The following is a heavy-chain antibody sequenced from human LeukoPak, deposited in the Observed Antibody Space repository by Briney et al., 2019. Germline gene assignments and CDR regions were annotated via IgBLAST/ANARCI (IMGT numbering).Heavy chain of an antibody. J-gene: IGHJ4*02. CDR1: GYSISSGDY. CDR3: ARNSTVTSPSTGYFDY. V-gene: IGHV4-38-2*01. Sequence: PSETLSLTCAVSGYSISSGDYWGWIRQPPGKGLEWIGSVYYSGSTHYNPSLKSRVTISVDTSGNQFSLRLSSVTAADTAVYYCARNSTVTSPSTGYFDYWGQGTLATVSS. CDR2: VYYSGST. D-gene: IGHD4-17*01.